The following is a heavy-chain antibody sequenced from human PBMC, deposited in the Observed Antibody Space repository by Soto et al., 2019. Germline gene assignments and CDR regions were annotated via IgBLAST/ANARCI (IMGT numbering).Heavy chain of an antibody. CDR1: GYTFISYD. CDR3: ATYRYSASGEYYMDV. D-gene: IGHD3-16*02. V-gene: IGHV1-8*01. Sequence: QVQLVQSGAEVQRPGASVKVSCKASGYTFISYDITWVRQATGQGLEWMGWMNPKSGNTGYAQKFQGRVSMTRNTSISTAYMELNSLTSEDTALYYCATYRYSASGEYYMDVWGKGTTVTVSS. J-gene: IGHJ6*03. CDR2: MNPKSGNT.